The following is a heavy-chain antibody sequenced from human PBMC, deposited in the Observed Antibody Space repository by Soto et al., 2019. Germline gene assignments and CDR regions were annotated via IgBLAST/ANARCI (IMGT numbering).Heavy chain of an antibody. V-gene: IGHV3-23*01. Sequence: EVQLLESGGGLVQPGGSLRLSCAASGFTFSNYAMSWVRQAPGKGLEWVSGISGGGGDTYYADSVKGRFTISRDNSKNTLYLQMNSLRAEDTAVYYCAKAPDVIVVVTLGYWGQGTLVTVSS. CDR3: AKAPDVIVVVTLGY. CDR2: ISGGGGDT. D-gene: IGHD3-22*01. J-gene: IGHJ4*02. CDR1: GFTFSNYA.